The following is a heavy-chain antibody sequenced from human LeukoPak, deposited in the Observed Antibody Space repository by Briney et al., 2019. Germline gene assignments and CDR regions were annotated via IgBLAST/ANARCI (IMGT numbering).Heavy chain of an antibody. Sequence: AAVKVSCKASGYTFTSYDINWVRPATGQGLEWMGWMNPNSGNTGYAQKFQGRGTMTTNTSISTAYMELSSLRSEDTAVYYCARDVPSGSYDYWGQGTLVTVSS. CDR3: ARDVPSGSYDY. D-gene: IGHD1-26*01. CDR2: MNPNSGNT. J-gene: IGHJ4*02. V-gene: IGHV1-8*02. CDR1: GYTFTSYD.